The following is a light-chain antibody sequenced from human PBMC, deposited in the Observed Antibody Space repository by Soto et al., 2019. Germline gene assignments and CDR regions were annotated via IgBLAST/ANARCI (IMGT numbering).Light chain of an antibody. Sequence: EIVLTQSPGTLSLSPGERATLSCRTSQSVSRNYLAWYQRKPGQAPRLLIYAASTRATGVPARFSGSGSGTEVTLTISSLQSENFAVYYCQQYDSRPRTFGQGTKVDIK. V-gene: IGKV3-15*01. CDR2: AAS. CDR3: QQYDSRPRT. J-gene: IGKJ1*01. CDR1: QSVSRN.